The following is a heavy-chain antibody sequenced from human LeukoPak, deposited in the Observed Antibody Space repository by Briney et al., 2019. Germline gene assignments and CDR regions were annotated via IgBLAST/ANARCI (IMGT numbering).Heavy chain of an antibody. Sequence: PSETLSLTCTVSGGSLTNYYWSWVRQSPEKGLEWMGFIYYSGRTYYNPSLKGRATISVDTSKNQFSLSLKSVTAADTAVYYCVRESDWLFGHWGQGTLVSVSS. CDR1: GGSLTNYY. V-gene: IGHV4-59*01. CDR2: IYYSGRT. CDR3: VRESDWLFGH. D-gene: IGHD3-9*01. J-gene: IGHJ4*02.